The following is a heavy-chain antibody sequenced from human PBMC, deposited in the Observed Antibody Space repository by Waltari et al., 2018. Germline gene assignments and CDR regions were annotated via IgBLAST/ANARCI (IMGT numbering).Heavy chain of an antibody. CDR1: GFTFSSYE. Sequence: EVQLVESGGGLVQPGGSLRLSCAASGFTFSSYEMNWVRQAPGKGLEWVSYISSSGSTIYYADSVKGRFTISRDNAKNTLYLQMNSLRAEDTAVYYCAKDGGGWYFDYWGQGTLVTVSS. D-gene: IGHD6-19*01. J-gene: IGHJ4*02. CDR2: ISSSGSTI. CDR3: AKDGGGWYFDY. V-gene: IGHV3-48*03.